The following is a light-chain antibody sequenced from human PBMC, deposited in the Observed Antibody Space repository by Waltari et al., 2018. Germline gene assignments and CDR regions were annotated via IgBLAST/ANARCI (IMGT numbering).Light chain of an antibody. CDR2: EFY. J-gene: IGLJ2*01. Sequence: QSALTQPASVSGSPGQSIPISCPGTSSDVGSYDLVSWYQQHPGKAPKRMIYEFYTRPSGVSNRFSGSKSGNTASLTISGLQAEDESDYYCCSYAGSSTFTFGGGTKLTVL. CDR1: SSDVGSYDL. CDR3: CSYAGSSTFT. V-gene: IGLV2-23*02.